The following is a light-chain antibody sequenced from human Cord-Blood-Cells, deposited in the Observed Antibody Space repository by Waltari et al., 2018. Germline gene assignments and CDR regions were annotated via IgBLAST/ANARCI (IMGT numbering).Light chain of an antibody. CDR2: DVS. V-gene: IGKV2D-29*02. CDR1: QSLLHSDGNTY. Sequence: DIVMTQTTLSLSVTPGHPASISCKSSQSLLHSDGNTYLYWYLQKPSQSPQLLIYDVSNRCSGVPDRFSGSGSGTDFTLKISRVEAEDVGVYYCMQSIQLPITFGQGTRLEI. CDR3: MQSIQLPIT. J-gene: IGKJ5*01.